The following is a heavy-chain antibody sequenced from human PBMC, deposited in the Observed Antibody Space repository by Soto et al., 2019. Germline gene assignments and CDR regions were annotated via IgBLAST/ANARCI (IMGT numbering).Heavy chain of an antibody. CDR1: GYTFTSYA. J-gene: IGHJ6*02. D-gene: IGHD1-26*01. V-gene: IGHV7-4-1*01. Sequence: GASVKVSCKASGYTFTSYAMNWVRQAPGQGLEWMGWINTNTGNPTYAQGFTGRFVFSLDTSVSTAYLQICSLKAEDTAVYYCARDRFSGSYYVGYYYYGMDVWGQGTTVTVS. CDR2: INTNTGNP. CDR3: ARDRFSGSYYVGYYYYGMDV.